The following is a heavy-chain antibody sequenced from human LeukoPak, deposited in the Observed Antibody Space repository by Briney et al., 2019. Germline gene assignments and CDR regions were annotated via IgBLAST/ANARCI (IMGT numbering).Heavy chain of an antibody. CDR2: ISGSGGST. CDR1: GFTFSSYA. J-gene: IGHJ4*02. CDR3: ARDAARYGSGWYYDF. Sequence: GGSLRLSCAASGFTFSSYAMSWVRQAPGKGLEWVSAISGSGGSTYYADSVKGRFTISRDNSKNTLYLQMSSLRAEDTAVYYCARDAARYGSGWYYDFWGQGTLVTVSS. V-gene: IGHV3-23*01. D-gene: IGHD6-19*01.